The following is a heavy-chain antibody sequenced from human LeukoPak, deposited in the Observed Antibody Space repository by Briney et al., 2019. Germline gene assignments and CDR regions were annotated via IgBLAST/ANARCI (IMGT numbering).Heavy chain of an antibody. CDR2: ISSSSSYI. J-gene: IGHJ4*02. D-gene: IGHD6-19*01. CDR1: GFTFSSYS. Sequence: GGSLRLSCAASGFTFSSYSMNWVRQAPGKGLEWVSSISSSSSYIYYADSVKGRFTISRDNAKNSLYLQMNSLRAEDTAVYYCARVLAVAGKCFDYWGQGTLVTVSS. V-gene: IGHV3-21*01. CDR3: ARVLAVAGKCFDY.